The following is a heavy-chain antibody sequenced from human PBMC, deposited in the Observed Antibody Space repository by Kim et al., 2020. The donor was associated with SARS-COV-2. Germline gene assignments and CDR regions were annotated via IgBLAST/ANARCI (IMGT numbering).Heavy chain of an antibody. J-gene: IGHJ4*02. CDR3: AREFSGYGYFDY. V-gene: IGHV3-48*02. D-gene: IGHD5-12*01. Sequence: YYACAVKGRFTISRDNATNSLYLQMNSLRDEDTAVYYCAREFSGYGYFDYWGQGTLVTVSS.